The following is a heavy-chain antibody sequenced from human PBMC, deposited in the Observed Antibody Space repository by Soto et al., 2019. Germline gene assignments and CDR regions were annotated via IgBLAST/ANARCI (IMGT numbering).Heavy chain of an antibody. J-gene: IGHJ4*02. CDR3: ARGDFWSGYYYDY. D-gene: IGHD3-3*01. V-gene: IGHV3-72*01. CDR2: TRNKANSYTT. Sequence: GESLKISCAASGFTFSDHYMDWVRQAPGKGLEWVGRTRNKANSYTTEYAASVKGRFTISRDDSKNSLYLQMNSLKTEDTAVYYCARGDFWSGYYYDYWGQGTLVTVSS. CDR1: GFTFSDHY.